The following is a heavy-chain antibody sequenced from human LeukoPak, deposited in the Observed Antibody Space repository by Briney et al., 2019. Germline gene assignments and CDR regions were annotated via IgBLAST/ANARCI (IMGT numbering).Heavy chain of an antibody. CDR2: ISAYNGNT. CDR3: AREAEIVVVPAAPNYYYYYGMDV. Sequence: VSVKVSCKASGYTFTSYGISWVRQAPGQGLEWMGWISAYNGNTNYAQKLQGRVTMTTDTSTSTAYMELRSLRCDDTGVYYCAREAEIVVVPAAPNYYYYYGMDVWGKGTTVTVSS. D-gene: IGHD2-2*01. CDR1: GYTFTSYG. J-gene: IGHJ6*04. V-gene: IGHV1-18*04.